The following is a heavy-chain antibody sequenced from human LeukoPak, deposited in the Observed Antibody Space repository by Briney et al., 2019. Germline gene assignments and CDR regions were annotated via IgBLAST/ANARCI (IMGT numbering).Heavy chain of an antibody. CDR2: ISSSTI. CDR1: GFTFNSYS. D-gene: IGHD3-3*01. Sequence: GGSLRLSCAASGFTFNSYSMNWVRQAPGKGLEWVSYISSSTIYYADSVKGRFTISRDNAKNSLYLQMNSLRAEDTAVYYCARDAYDVWSMDVWGKGTTVTVSS. V-gene: IGHV3-48*04. CDR3: ARDAYDVWSMDV. J-gene: IGHJ6*03.